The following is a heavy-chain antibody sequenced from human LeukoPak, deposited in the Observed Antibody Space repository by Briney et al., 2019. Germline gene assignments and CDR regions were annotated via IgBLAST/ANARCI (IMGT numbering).Heavy chain of an antibody. CDR3: ARYSSSGAFEI. D-gene: IGHD6-6*01. CDR2: IKLDGREK. J-gene: IGHJ3*02. Sequence: GGSLRLSCVASGFTFINYWMSWVRQAPGKGLEWVANIKLDGREKEYVDSVKGRFTISRDNAKNSLYLQMSSLRAEDTAVYFCARYSSSGAFEIWGEGTMVAVSS. CDR1: GFTFINYW. V-gene: IGHV3-7*03.